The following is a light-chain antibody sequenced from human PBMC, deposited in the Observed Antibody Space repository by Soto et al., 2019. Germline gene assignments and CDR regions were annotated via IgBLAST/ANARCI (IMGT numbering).Light chain of an antibody. Sequence: QSVLTQPPSASGTPGQRVTISCSGSSSNIGRNTVDWYQHLPGTAPKLLIYSNDQRPSGVPDRFSGSKSGTSASLAISGLQSEDEADYYCAAWDDSLTGLVFGNGTKVTVL. J-gene: IGLJ1*01. CDR3: AAWDDSLTGLV. CDR2: SND. CDR1: SSNIGRNT. V-gene: IGLV1-44*01.